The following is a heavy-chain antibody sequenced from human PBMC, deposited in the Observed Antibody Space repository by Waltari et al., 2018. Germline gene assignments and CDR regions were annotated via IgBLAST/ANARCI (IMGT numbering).Heavy chain of an antibody. CDR2: IYPADSET. J-gene: IGHJ4*02. D-gene: IGHD3-10*01. CDR3: ARHYQGSGSAAY. Sequence: EVQLVRSGAEVKKPGESLTISCKASGYNFGNYWIGWVRQMPGKGLEWMGLIYPADSETTYSPSFQGQVTISADKSVATAYLRWSSLKPSDSAIYYCARHYQGSGSAAYWGQGTLVTVSS. CDR1: GYNFGNYW. V-gene: IGHV5-51*01.